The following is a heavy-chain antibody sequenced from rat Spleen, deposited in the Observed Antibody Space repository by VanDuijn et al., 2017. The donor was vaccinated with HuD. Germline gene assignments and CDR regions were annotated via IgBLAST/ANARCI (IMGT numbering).Heavy chain of an antibody. V-gene: IGHV2S8*01. CDR3: AILYYGYTAFDY. CDR2: ISSGGST. Sequence: QVQLKESGPGLVQPSRTLSLTCTVSGFSLTSYGVSWVRQPPGKGLEWIAAISSGGSTYYNSALKSRLSISRDTSKSQVFLKMNSLQTEDTAMYFCAILYYGYTAFDYWGQGVMVTVSS. D-gene: IGHD1-9*01. CDR1: GFSLTSYG. J-gene: IGHJ2*01.